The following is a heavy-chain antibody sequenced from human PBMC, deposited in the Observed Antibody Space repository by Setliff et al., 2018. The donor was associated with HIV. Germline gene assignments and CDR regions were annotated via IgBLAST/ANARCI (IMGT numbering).Heavy chain of an antibody. V-gene: IGHV4-31*03. CDR2: IYYSGTT. CDR1: GDSVSSVGHY. CDR3: ARAHIAARPFDH. Sequence: SETLSLTCTVSGDSVSSVGHYWSWIRQHPVKGLEWIGYIYYSGTTYYNPSLKSRLIISIDTSKNQFSLKLSSVTAADTAVYFCARAHIAARPFDHWGQGTLVTVSS. D-gene: IGHD6-6*01. J-gene: IGHJ4*02.